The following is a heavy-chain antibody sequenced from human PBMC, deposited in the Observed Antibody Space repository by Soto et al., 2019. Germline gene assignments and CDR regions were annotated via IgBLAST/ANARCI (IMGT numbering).Heavy chain of an antibody. J-gene: IGHJ6*02. CDR3: ARALTGYGMDV. Sequence: QVPLVQSGVEVREPGASVKVSCKAVRYIFTNYGVSWVRQAPVQVLEWMGWITTYNGNTEYAQKFQGRVTMTTDATTRTAAMELGSKITDDMAIYYCARALTGYGMDVWGQGTTVTISS. V-gene: IGHV1-18*03. CDR2: ITTYNGNT. CDR1: RYIFTNYG.